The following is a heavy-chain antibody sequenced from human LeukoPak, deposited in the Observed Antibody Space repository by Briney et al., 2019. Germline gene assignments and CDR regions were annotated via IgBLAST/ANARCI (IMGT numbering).Heavy chain of an antibody. J-gene: IGHJ4*02. CDR1: GFTFDDHA. V-gene: IGHV3-9*01. D-gene: IGHD3/OR15-3a*01. Sequence: GGSLRLSCAASGFTFDDHAMHWVRQAPGKGLEWVSGISWNSGSIGYADSVKGRFTISRDNAKNSLYLQMNSLRAEDTALYYCARTLGDYFDYWGQGTLVTVSS. CDR2: ISWNSGSI. CDR3: ARTLGDYFDY.